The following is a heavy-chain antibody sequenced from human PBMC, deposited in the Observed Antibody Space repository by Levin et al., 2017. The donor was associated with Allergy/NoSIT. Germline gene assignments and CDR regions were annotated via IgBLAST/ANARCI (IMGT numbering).Heavy chain of an antibody. CDR2: ISHRGST. CDR3: AVFSFRCGTFDI. Sequence: PSETLSLTCGVYGGSFSAYYWSWIRQPPGKGLEWIGEISHRGSTTYNPSLKSRVTISVDTSRNHFSLKLSSVTAADTAVYYCAVFSFRCGTFDIWGQGTVVTVSS. J-gene: IGHJ3*02. D-gene: IGHD3-16*02. V-gene: IGHV4-34*01. CDR1: GGSFSAYY.